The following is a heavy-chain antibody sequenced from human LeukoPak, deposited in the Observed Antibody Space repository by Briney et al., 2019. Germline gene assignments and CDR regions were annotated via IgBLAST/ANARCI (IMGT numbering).Heavy chain of an antibody. Sequence: PSEALSLTCTVPGGSISSHYWCWIRQPPGKGLEWIGYIYHSRSANYNPSLRSLVTISVDTSKSQLSMKLGSVSAADTAVYYCARADFWSGYFDYWGQGTLVTVSS. CDR1: GGSISSHY. V-gene: IGHV4-59*11. CDR2: IYHSRSA. CDR3: ARADFWSGYFDY. D-gene: IGHD3-3*01. J-gene: IGHJ4*02.